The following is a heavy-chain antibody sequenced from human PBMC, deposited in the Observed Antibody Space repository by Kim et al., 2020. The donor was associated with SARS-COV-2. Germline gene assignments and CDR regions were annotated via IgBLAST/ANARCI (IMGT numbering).Heavy chain of an antibody. CDR3: ARGLGVAKYFDWLDGGPAYFDY. CDR2: INHSGST. V-gene: IGHV4-34*01. Sequence: SETLSLTCAVYGGSFSGYYWSWIRQPPGKGLEWIGEINHSGSTNYNPSLKSRVTISVDTSKNQFSLKLSSVTAADTAVYYCARGLGVAKYFDWLDGGPAYFDYWGQGTLVTVSS. J-gene: IGHJ4*02. CDR1: GGSFSGYY. D-gene: IGHD3-9*01.